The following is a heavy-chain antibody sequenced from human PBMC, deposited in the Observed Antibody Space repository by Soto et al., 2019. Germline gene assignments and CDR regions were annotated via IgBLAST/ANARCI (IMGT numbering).Heavy chain of an antibody. Sequence: GGSLRLSCAASGFSFSSYSMNWVRQAPGKGLEWVSSISGTTSYIYYADSAKGRFTISRDNADNSLYLQMNSLRAEDTGVYYCARERKYRTPFHYFDSWGQGTLVTVSS. D-gene: IGHD3-16*02. CDR1: GFSFSSYS. J-gene: IGHJ4*02. V-gene: IGHV3-21*01. CDR3: ARERKYRTPFHYFDS. CDR2: ISGTTSYI.